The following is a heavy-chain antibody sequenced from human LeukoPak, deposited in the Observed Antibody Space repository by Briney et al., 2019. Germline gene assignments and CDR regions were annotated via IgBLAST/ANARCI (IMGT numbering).Heavy chain of an antibody. Sequence: SVKVSCKASGYTFTGYYMHWVRQAPGQGLEWMGGIIPIFGTANYAQKFQGRVTITADKSTSTAYMELSSLRSEDTAVYYCARHKYYDSSGPLYFDYWGQGTLVTVSS. CDR1: GYTFTGYY. CDR2: IIPIFGTA. V-gene: IGHV1-69*06. J-gene: IGHJ4*02. D-gene: IGHD3-22*01. CDR3: ARHKYYDSSGPLYFDY.